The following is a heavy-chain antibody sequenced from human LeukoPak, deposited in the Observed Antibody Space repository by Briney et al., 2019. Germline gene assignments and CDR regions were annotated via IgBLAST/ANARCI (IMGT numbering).Heavy chain of an antibody. Sequence: PGGSLRLSCAASGFTFNSYSMNWVRQAPGMGLEWVSSISSSSSYIYYADSVKGRFTISRDNAKNSLYLQMNSLRAEDTAVYYCARESPVTTSFDYWGQGTLVTVSS. CDR1: GFTFNSYS. CDR3: ARESPVTTSFDY. J-gene: IGHJ4*02. D-gene: IGHD4-11*01. V-gene: IGHV3-21*01. CDR2: ISSSSSYI.